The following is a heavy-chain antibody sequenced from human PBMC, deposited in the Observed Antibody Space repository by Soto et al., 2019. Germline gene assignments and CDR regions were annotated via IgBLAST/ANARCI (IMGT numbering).Heavy chain of an antibody. CDR2: IIPIFGTA. CDR1: GGTFSSYA. CDR3: ARNAHYYDSSGYYYAAVGY. D-gene: IGHD3-22*01. Sequence: SVKVSCKASGGTFSSYAISWVRQAPGQGLEWMGGIIPIFGTANYAQKFQGGVTITADESTSTAYMELSSLRSEDTAVYYCARNAHYYDSSGYYYAAVGYWG. V-gene: IGHV1-69*13. J-gene: IGHJ4*01.